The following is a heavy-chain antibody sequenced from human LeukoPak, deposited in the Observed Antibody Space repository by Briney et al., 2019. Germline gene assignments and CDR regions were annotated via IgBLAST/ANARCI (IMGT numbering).Heavy chain of an antibody. D-gene: IGHD2-2*02. Sequence: GGSLSLSCAASGFTFSNGWWSWFRQAPGKGLEWVGRIKSKSERGTTDYAAPVKGRFTISRDGSTNKVYLHMNSLKTEDTAVYFCTSNLYCSTSSCYTLDNWGQGTLVAVSP. CDR3: TSNLYCSTSSCYTLDN. CDR2: IKSKSERGTT. V-gene: IGHV3-15*01. J-gene: IGHJ4*02. CDR1: GFTFSNGW.